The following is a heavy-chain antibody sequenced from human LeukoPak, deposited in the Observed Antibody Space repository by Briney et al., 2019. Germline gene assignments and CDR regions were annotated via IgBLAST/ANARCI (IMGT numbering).Heavy chain of an antibody. V-gene: IGHV1-46*01. CDR1: GYTFTSYY. D-gene: IGHD3-22*01. CDR2: INPSGGST. J-gene: IGHJ3*02. Sequence: VASVKVSCKASGYTFTSYYMHWVRQAPGQGLEWMGIINPSGGSTSYAQKFQGRVTMTRDMSTSTVYMELSSLRSEDTAVYYCAREPTLGDSSGYPHDAFDIWGQGTMVTVSS. CDR3: AREPTLGDSSGYPHDAFDI.